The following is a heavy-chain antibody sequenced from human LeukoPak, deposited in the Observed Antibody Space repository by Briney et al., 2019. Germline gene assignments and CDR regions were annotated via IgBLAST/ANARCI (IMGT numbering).Heavy chain of an antibody. CDR2: IYYSGST. CDR1: GGSISSTSDY. Sequence: SETLSLTCTVSGGSISSTSDYWGWIRQPPGKGLEWIGNIYYSGSTYYNPSLKNRVTISVDTSKNQFSLKLSSVTAADTAVYYCARMSQGGYMDVWGKGTTVTVSS. J-gene: IGHJ6*03. V-gene: IGHV4-39*07. CDR3: ARMSQGGYMDV. D-gene: IGHD3-16*01.